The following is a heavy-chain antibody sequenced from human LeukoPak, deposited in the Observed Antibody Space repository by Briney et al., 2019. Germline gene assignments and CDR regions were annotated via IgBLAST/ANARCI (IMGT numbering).Heavy chain of an antibody. CDR2: SYYNGNT. J-gene: IGHJ4*02. CDR1: GDSVSSGGYY. Sequence: SETLSLTCTVSGDSVSSGGYYWSWIRQPPGKGLEWIGYSYYNGNTNYNPSLKTRVTISVDTSKNHFSLKLSSVTAADTAVYYCARDRMQQRNFDYWGQGTLVTVSS. V-gene: IGHV4-61*03. CDR3: ARDRMQQRNFDY. D-gene: IGHD6-13*01.